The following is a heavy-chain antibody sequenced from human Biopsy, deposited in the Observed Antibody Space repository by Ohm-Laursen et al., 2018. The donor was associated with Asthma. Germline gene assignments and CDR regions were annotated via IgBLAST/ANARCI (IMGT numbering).Heavy chain of an antibody. J-gene: IGHJ3*02. Sequence: ASVKVSCKASGYTFISYAIHWVRQAPGQRLEWMGWINAGNGNAKYSQKFQGRVTITRDTSTSTAYMDLSSLRSEDTAVYYCARSYYDVGTGKVNDAFAMWGQGTMVTVSS. V-gene: IGHV1-3*01. CDR2: INAGNGNA. CDR1: GYTFISYA. D-gene: IGHD3-3*01. CDR3: ARSYYDVGTGKVNDAFAM.